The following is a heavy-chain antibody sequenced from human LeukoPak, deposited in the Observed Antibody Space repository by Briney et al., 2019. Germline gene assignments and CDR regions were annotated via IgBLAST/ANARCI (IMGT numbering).Heavy chain of an antibody. D-gene: IGHD4-23*01. CDR3: ARDRYTVVSWYFDL. Sequence: PSQTLSLTCTVSGGSISSGGYYWSWVRQHPGKGLEWIGYIYYSGSTYYNPSLKSRVTISVDTSKNQFSLKLSSVTAADTAVYYCARDRYTVVSWYFDLWGRGTLVTVSS. CDR2: IYYSGST. CDR1: GGSISSGGYY. V-gene: IGHV4-31*03. J-gene: IGHJ2*01.